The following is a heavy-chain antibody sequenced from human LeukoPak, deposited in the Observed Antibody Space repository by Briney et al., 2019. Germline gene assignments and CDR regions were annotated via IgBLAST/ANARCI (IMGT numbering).Heavy chain of an antibody. D-gene: IGHD2-2*01. CDR3: ARARGLYCSSTSCYADAFDI. J-gene: IGHJ3*02. Sequence: PSQTLSLTCTVSGGSISSGDYYWSWIRQPPGKGLEWIGYIYYSGSTYYNPSLKSRVTISVDTSKNQFSLKLSSVTAADTAVYYCARARGLYCSSTSCYADAFDIWGQGTMVTVSS. V-gene: IGHV4-30-4*08. CDR1: GGSISSGDYY. CDR2: IYYSGST.